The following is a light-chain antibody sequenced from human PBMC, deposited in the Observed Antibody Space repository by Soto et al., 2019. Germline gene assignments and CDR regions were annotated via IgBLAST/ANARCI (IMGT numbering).Light chain of an antibody. Sequence: AIRMAQSPSSFSASTGDRVTITCRASQCISSYLAWYQQKPGKAPKLLIYAASTLQSGVPSRFSGSGSGTDFTLTISCLQSEDFATYYCQQYSSYPLTFGGGTKVDIK. CDR1: QCISSY. J-gene: IGKJ4*01. CDR2: AAS. V-gene: IGKV1-8*01. CDR3: QQYSSYPLT.